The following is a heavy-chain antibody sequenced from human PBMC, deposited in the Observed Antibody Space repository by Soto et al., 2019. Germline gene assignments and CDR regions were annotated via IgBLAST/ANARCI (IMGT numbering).Heavy chain of an antibody. Sequence: QVQLVESGGGVVQPGMSLRLSCAASGFTFSNFAMHWVRQAPGKGLEWVALTSYDGGNKYFADSVKGRFTISRDNIKNTLYLQMNSLRPEDTAVYYCAKDRGFSGTTLGDYWGQGTLVTVSS. D-gene: IGHD5-12*01. CDR2: TSYDGGNK. J-gene: IGHJ4*02. V-gene: IGHV3-30-3*02. CDR3: AKDRGFSGTTLGDY. CDR1: GFTFSNFA.